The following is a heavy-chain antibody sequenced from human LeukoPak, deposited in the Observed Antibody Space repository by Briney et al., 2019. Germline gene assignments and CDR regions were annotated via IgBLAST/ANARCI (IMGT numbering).Heavy chain of an antibody. J-gene: IGHJ6*02. Sequence: SVTVCCTASGFTFTSSAMQWVRQPRGQRLEWIGWIVVGSSNTNFAQKFQERVTITWDMSTSTAYMELSSLRSEYTAVYDCAATIAADAVYYGMDVWGQGSTVTVSS. V-gene: IGHV1-58*02. CDR1: GFTFTSSA. CDR2: IVVGSSNT. CDR3: AATIAADAVYYGMDV. D-gene: IGHD6-13*01.